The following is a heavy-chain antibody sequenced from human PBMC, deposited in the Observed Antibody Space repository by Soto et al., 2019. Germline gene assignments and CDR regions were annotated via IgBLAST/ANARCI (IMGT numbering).Heavy chain of an antibody. CDR3: AKDPTRDTVTTSCDY. D-gene: IGHD4-17*01. V-gene: IGHV3-23*01. J-gene: IGHJ4*02. Sequence: EVQLLESGGGLVQPGGSLRLSCAASGFTFSSYAMNWVRQAPGQGLEWVSTISGSGGSTYYADSVKGRFTISGDKSKNTLYLQRNSLGDEGTAVYYWAKDPTRDTVTTSCDYWGQGTLVTVSS. CDR1: GFTFSSYA. CDR2: ISGSGGST.